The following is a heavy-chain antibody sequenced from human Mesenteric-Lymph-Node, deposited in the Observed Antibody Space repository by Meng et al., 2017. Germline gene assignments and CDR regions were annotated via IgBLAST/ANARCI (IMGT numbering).Heavy chain of an antibody. V-gene: IGHV3-21*01. CDR1: GFTFSDYE. CDR3: AGSYGDYGINY. CDR2: ISTTSTYI. J-gene: IGHJ4*02. Sequence: GESLKISCVASGFTFSDYEMNWVRQAPGKGLEWVSSISTTSTYIYYADSVGGRFTISRDNAKNSLYLRMNGLRAEDTAVYYCAGSYGDYGINYWGQGSLVTVSS. D-gene: IGHD4-17*01.